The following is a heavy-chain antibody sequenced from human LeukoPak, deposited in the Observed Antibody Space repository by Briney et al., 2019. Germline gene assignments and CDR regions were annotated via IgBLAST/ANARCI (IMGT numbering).Heavy chain of an antibody. Sequence: PGGSLRLSCAASGFTFSSYAMSWVRQAPGKGLEWVSYIRSSGSTIYYADSVKGRFTISRDNAKNSLYLQMNSLRAEDTAVYYCARGYYYGSGSYWLMYYFDYWGQGTLVTVSS. CDR1: GFTFSSYA. CDR2: IRSSGSTI. D-gene: IGHD3-10*01. CDR3: ARGYYYGSGSYWLMYYFDY. V-gene: IGHV3-48*04. J-gene: IGHJ4*02.